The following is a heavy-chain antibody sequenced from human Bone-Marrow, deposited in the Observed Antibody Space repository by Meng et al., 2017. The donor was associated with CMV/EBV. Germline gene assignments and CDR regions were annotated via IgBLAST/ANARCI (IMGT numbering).Heavy chain of an antibody. V-gene: IGHV1-8*02. Sequence: GGSLRLSCKGSGYSFTSYWIGWVRQMPGKGLEWMGWMNPNSGNTGYAQKFQGRVTMTRNTSISTAYMELSSLRSEDTAVYYCAKGVSSSSGYWGQGTLVTVSS. D-gene: IGHD6-6*01. CDR2: MNPNSGNT. J-gene: IGHJ4*02. CDR1: GYSFTSYW. CDR3: AKGVSSSSGY.